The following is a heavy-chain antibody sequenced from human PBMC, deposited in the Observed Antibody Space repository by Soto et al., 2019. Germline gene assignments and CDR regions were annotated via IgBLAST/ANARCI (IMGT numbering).Heavy chain of an antibody. V-gene: IGHV3-23*01. CDR2: INSGGRT. CDR3: AKDLRPDGVWDFDY. J-gene: IGHJ4*02. CDR1: GFTFSSYT. D-gene: IGHD4-17*01. Sequence: PGGSLRLSCAASGFTFSSYTMTWVRQAPGKGLEWVSGINSGGRTYYADSVKGRFTISRDDSKNTLYLISLRAEDTAVYYCAKDLRPDGVWDFDYSGQGTLVTVSS.